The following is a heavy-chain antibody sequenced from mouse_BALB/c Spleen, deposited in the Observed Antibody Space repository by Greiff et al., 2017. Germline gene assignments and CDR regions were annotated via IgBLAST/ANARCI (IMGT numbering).Heavy chain of an antibody. CDR3: ARSEVRSAMDY. Sequence: LMESGAELVRPGPSVKISCKASGYTFTNYWLGWVKQRPGHGLEWIGDIYPGGGYTNYNEKFKGKATLTADTSSSTAYMQLSSLTSEDSAVYFCARSEVRSAMDYWGQGTSVTVSS. V-gene: IGHV1-63*02. CDR2: IYPGGGYT. CDR1: GYTFTNYW. J-gene: IGHJ4*01. D-gene: IGHD2-14*01.